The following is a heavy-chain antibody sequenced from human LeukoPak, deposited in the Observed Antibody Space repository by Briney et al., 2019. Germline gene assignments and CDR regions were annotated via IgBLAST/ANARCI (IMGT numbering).Heavy chain of an antibody. CDR3: ARGRRDGYNLSDYFDY. CDR1: GGSFSGYY. D-gene: IGHD5-24*01. CDR2: INHSGST. J-gene: IGHJ4*02. Sequence: SETLSPTCAVYGGSFSGYYWSWIRQPPGKGLEWMGEINHSGSTNYNPSLKSRVTISVDTSKNQFSLKLSSVTAADTAVYYCARGRRDGYNLSDYFDYWGQGTLVTVSS. V-gene: IGHV4-34*01.